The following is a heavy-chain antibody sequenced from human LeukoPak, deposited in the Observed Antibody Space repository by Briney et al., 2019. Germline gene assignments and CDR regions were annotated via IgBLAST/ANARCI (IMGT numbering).Heavy chain of an antibody. CDR3: ARGNYGSSGSFDY. CDR2: IWYDGRDK. CDR1: GFTFSNYG. Sequence: GRSLRLSCAASGFTFSNYGMHWVRQAPGKGLEWVALIWYDGRDKYYADSVKGRFTISRDNSKGTLYLQMNSLRAEDTAVYYCARGNYGSSGSFDYWGQGTLVTVSS. J-gene: IGHJ4*02. D-gene: IGHD3-22*01. V-gene: IGHV3-33*01.